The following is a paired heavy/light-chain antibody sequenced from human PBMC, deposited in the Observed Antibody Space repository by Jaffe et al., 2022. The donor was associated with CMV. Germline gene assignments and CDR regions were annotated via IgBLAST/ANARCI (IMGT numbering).Light chain of an antibody. CDR1: SSNIGAGYD. Sequence: QSVLTQPPSVSGVPGQRVTISCTGTSSNIGAGYDVYWYQQLPGTAPKLLIAGDNKRPSGVPDRFSASKSGTSASLAISGLQAEDEADYHCQSYDFRLRWVFGGGTKVTVL. CDR2: GDN. CDR3: QSYDFRLRWV. J-gene: IGLJ3*02. V-gene: IGLV1-40*01.
Heavy chain of an antibody. CDR3: AKDPLATRVSDLYFDN. D-gene: IGHD2-21*02. J-gene: IGHJ4*02. CDR1: GFTFDASA. CDR2: ISADGGGT. Sequence: EVQLLESGGGLVRPGGSLRLSCAASGFTFDASAMSWVRQAPGKGLEWVSGISADGGGTYYAGSVKGRFTISRDNSKNTLYLQMDSLRAEDTAIYYCAKDPLATRVSDLYFDNWGPGTLVTVSS. V-gene: IGHV3-23*01.